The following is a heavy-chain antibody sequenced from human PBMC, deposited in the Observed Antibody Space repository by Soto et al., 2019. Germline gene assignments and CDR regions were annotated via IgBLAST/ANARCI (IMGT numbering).Heavy chain of an antibody. CDR1: GYTLTELS. J-gene: IGHJ4*02. V-gene: IGHV1-24*01. Sequence: GASVKASCKVSGYTLTELSMHWVQQAPRKGLEWMGGFDPEDGETIYAQKFQGRVTMTEDTSTDTAYMELSSLRSEDTAVYYCATKISSGYYGALDYWGQGTLVTVSS. D-gene: IGHD3-22*01. CDR2: FDPEDGET. CDR3: ATKISSGYYGALDY.